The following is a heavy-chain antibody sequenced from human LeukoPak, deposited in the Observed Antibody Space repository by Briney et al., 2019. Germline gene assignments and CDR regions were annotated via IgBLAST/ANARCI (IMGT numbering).Heavy chain of an antibody. CDR3: ASYSSLDY. J-gene: IGHJ4*02. V-gene: IGHV3-21*04. Sequence: GGSLRLSCAASGFTFSSYSMNWVRQAPGKGLEWVSSISSSSSYIYYADSVKGRFTISRDNSKNTLYLQMNSLRADDTAVYYCASYSSLDYWGQGALVTVSS. CDR2: ISSSSSYI. D-gene: IGHD3-22*01. CDR1: GFTFSSYS.